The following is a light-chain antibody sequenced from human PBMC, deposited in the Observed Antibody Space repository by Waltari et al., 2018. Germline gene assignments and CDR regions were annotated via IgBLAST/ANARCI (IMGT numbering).Light chain of an antibody. CDR3: QVWDRNSDHYVV. Sequence: SYVLTQPPSVSVAPGQTARITCGGDKIGGESVHWYQQKPGQAPVLVVHDDSDRPSGIPERLSGSNSGNTATLTISRVEAGDEADYYCQVWDRNSDHYVVFGGGTKLTVL. CDR1: KIGGES. J-gene: IGLJ2*01. V-gene: IGLV3-21*02. CDR2: DDS.